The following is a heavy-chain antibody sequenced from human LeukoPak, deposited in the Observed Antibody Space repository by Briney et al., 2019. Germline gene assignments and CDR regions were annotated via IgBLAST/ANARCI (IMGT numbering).Heavy chain of an antibody. CDR2: ISSSSSTI. CDR1: GFTFSSYS. CDR3: ARVVSGYDPPQDWYFDL. D-gene: IGHD5-12*01. Sequence: PGGSLRLSCAASGFTFSSYSMNWVRQAPGKGLEWVSYISSSSSTIYYADSVKGRFTISRDNAKNSLYLQMNSLRAEDTAVYYCARVVSGYDPPQDWYFDLWGRGTLVTVSS. V-gene: IGHV3-48*04. J-gene: IGHJ2*01.